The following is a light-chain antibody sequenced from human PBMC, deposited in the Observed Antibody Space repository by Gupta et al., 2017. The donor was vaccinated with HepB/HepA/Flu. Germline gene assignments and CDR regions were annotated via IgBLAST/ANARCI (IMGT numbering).Light chain of an antibody. CDR1: QSINKNF. CDR3: HQYGTSRNS. Sequence: EIVLTQSPGTLSLSPGERATLSCRASQSINKNFLAWYQQKPGQTPRLLIYGASRRATGIPDRFSGSGSGTDFTLTISRLEPEDFLLFYCHQYGTSRNSFGQGTKLEI. J-gene: IGKJ2*03. CDR2: GAS. V-gene: IGKV3-20*01.